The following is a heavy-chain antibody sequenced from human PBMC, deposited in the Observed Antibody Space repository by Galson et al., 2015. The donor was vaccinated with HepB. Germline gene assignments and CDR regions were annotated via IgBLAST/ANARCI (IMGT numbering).Heavy chain of an antibody. J-gene: IGHJ3*02. D-gene: IGHD3-16*01. CDR1: GFTFSSYS. Sequence: SLRLSCAASGFTFSSYSMNWVRQAPGKGLEWVSFISSSSSTIYYADSVEGRFTISRDNAKNSLYLQMNSLRDEDTAVYYCFGSARLGDLIVDAFDIWGQGTMVTVSS. CDR3: FGSARLGDLIVDAFDI. CDR2: ISSSSSTI. V-gene: IGHV3-48*02.